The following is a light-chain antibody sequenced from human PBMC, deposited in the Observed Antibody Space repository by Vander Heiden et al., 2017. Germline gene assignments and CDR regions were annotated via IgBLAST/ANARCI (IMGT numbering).Light chain of an antibody. J-gene: IGLJ3*02. CDR1: SSHLGFDV. CDR3: AAWDDSLNGRWV. CDR2: SNN. V-gene: IGLV1-44*01. Sequence: QSVLTQPPSASGTPGQRVSISCSGSSSHLGFDVVNWYQQFPGAAPKLIIYSNNQRPSGVPDRFSGSKSGSSASLAISGLQSEDEADYYWAAWDDSLNGRWVFGGGTKLTVL.